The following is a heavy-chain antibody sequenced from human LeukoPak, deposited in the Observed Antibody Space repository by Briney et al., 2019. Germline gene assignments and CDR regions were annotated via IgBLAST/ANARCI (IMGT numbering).Heavy chain of an antibody. J-gene: IGHJ4*02. Sequence: QPRGSLRLSCAASGFTFSSYWMTWVRQAPGKGLEWVSAITNNGATAYYADSLKGRFTISRDNVNNMLFLQMNSLRAEDTAVYYCAKGHFGHDYWGQGTPVTVSS. CDR3: AKGHFGHDY. CDR2: ITNNGATA. CDR1: GFTFSSYW. D-gene: IGHD3-10*01. V-gene: IGHV3-23*01.